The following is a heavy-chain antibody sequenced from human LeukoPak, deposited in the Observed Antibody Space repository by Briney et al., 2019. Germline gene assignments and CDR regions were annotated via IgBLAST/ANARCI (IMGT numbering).Heavy chain of an antibody. Sequence: GGSLRLSCAASGFTFSNAWMSWVRQAPGKGLEWVGRIKSKTDGGTTDYAAAVKGRFTISRDDSKNTLYLQMNSLKTEDTAVYYCTTRNYYDSRRFDYWGQGTLVTVSP. J-gene: IGHJ4*02. CDR1: GFTFSNAW. D-gene: IGHD3-22*01. V-gene: IGHV3-15*01. CDR3: TTRNYYDSRRFDY. CDR2: IKSKTDGGTT.